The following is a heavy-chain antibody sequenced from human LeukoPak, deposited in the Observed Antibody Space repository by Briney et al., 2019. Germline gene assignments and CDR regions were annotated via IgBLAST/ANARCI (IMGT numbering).Heavy chain of an antibody. CDR1: GFTFSSNA. J-gene: IGHJ4*02. D-gene: IGHD3-3*01. Sequence: GGSLRLSCEVSGFTFSSNAMHWVRQAPGKGLEWVAVISYDGSNKNFADSVKGRFTVPRDNSKHTLYLHMNSLRSDDTAMYYCATGGKFDFWSGYHIDNWGQGTLVTVSS. V-gene: IGHV3-30*04. CDR3: ATGGKFDFWSGYHIDN. CDR2: ISYDGSNK.